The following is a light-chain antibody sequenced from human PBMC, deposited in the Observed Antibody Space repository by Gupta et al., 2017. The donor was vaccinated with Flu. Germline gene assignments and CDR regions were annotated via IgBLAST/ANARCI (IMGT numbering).Light chain of an antibody. CDR3: AAWDDSLNGRYV. Sequence: QSVLTQPPSASGTPGQSVTISCSGSSSNIGTNQVNWYQHLPGTTPKLLIYNNNQRPSGVPDRFFGSKSGTSASLTISGLQSEDEADYYCAAWDDSLNGRYVFGTGTEVTVL. CDR1: SSNIGTNQ. J-gene: IGLJ1*01. V-gene: IGLV1-44*01. CDR2: NNN.